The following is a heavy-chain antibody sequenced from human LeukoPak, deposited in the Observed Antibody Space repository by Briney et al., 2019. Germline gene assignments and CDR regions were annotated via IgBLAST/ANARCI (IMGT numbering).Heavy chain of an antibody. CDR2: AHLSGRT. CDR3: AREGGPYRPLDY. V-gene: IGHV4-4*02. J-gene: IGHJ4*02. Sequence: PSGTVSLTCGVSGGSISTTNWWTWVRQPPGEGLEWIGEAHLSGRTHYNPSLESRVTMSVDMSENHISLRLTSVTAADTAVYYCAREGGPYRPLDYSGQGTLVTVSS. CDR1: GGSISTTNW.